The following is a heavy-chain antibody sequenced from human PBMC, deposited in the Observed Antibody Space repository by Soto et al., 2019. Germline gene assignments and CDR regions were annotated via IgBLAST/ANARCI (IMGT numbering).Heavy chain of an antibody. CDR3: AKLGGGGGY. J-gene: IGHJ4*02. V-gene: IGHV3-23*01. D-gene: IGHD1-26*01. CDR2: ISDSGGNK. Sequence: RVRQAPGKGLEWVSAISDSGGNKYYADSVKGRFTISRDNSKNTLYLQMNSLRAEDTAVYYCAKLGGGGGYWGQATLVTVSS.